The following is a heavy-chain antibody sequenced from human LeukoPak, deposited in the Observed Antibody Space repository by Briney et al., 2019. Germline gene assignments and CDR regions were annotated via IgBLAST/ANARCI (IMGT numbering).Heavy chain of an antibody. CDR3: ARRCKRRMGLLFCGMDV. V-gene: IGHV4-34*01. CDR1: GGSFGGYY. CDR2: INQCGST. Sequence: SETLSLTCAVYGGSFGGYYWSWIRQPPGKGRDGIGEINQCGSTNHNTSLKSRVTISAVASKNQFSLKLSSVTAADTSVYYCARRCKRRMGLLFCGMDVWGQGTTVTVSS. J-gene: IGHJ6*02. D-gene: IGHD3-3*01.